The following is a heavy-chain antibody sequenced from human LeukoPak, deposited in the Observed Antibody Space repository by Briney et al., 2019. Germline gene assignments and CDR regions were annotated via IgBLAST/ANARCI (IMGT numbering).Heavy chain of an antibody. CDR1: GGSFSGYY. D-gene: IGHD6-13*01. CDR2: INHSGST. CDR3: ERVGAAAGTSRYNWFAP. J-gene: IGHJ5*02. Sequence: SETLSLTCAVYGGSFSGYYWSWIRQPPGEGLEWIGEINHSGSTNYNPSLKSRVTISVYPSKNQFSLHRSSATAADTAVYYCERVGAAAGTSRYNWFAPWGQGTLVTVSS. V-gene: IGHV4-34*01.